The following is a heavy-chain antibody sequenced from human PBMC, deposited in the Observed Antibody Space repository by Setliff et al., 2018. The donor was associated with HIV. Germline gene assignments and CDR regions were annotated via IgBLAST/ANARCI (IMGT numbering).Heavy chain of an antibody. Sequence: SETLSLTCSVSGGSISSGSYYWTWIRQPAGKGPEWIGHIYANGYTNYNPSLKSRVTISVDTSKNQFSLRLTSVTAADTAVYYCARAPPGIQNDAFDVWGQGTMVTVSS. CDR1: GGSISSGSYY. CDR2: IYANGYT. J-gene: IGHJ3*01. CDR3: ARAPPGIQNDAFDV. V-gene: IGHV4-61*09.